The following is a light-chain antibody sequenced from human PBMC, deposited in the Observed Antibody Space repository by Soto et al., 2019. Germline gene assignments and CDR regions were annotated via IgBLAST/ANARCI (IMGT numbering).Light chain of an antibody. CDR2: DAS. CDR3: QRRSHRPPGAT. J-gene: IGKJ4*01. Sequence: EVVLTQSPATLSLSPGERATLSCRASQSVSTYLAWYQHKPGQAPRLLIYDASIRATGTPARFSGGGSGTVFTLTISSLAPEDLAVYYCQRRSHRPPGATFGGGTKVEIK. V-gene: IGKV3-11*01. CDR1: QSVSTY.